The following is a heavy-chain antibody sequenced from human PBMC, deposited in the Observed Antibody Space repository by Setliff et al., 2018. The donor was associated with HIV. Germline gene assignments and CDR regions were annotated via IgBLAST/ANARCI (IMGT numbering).Heavy chain of an antibody. CDR2: IYYSGST. Sequence: PSETLSLTCTVSGGSISSYYWSWIRQPPGKGLEWIGYIYYSGSTNYNPSLKSRVTISVDTSKNQFSLKLSSVTAADTAVYYCARAQYSSDWNYFDSWGQGAQVTVSS. D-gene: IGHD6-19*01. CDR3: ARAQYSSDWNYFDS. V-gene: IGHV4-59*08. J-gene: IGHJ4*02. CDR1: GGSISSYY.